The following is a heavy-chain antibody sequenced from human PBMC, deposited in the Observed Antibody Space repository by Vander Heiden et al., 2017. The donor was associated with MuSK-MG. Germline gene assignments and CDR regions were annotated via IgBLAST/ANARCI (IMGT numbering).Heavy chain of an antibody. V-gene: IGHV3-23*01. Sequence: EVQLLESGGGLVQPGGSLRLSCASSAFPFSSYAMSWVRQAPGKGLEWVSAISGSGGSTYYADSVKGRFTISRDNSKNTLYLQMNSLRAEDTAVYYCAKYRIAAAGVDYWGQGTLVTVSS. CDR2: ISGSGGST. D-gene: IGHD6-13*01. J-gene: IGHJ4*02. CDR3: AKYRIAAAGVDY. CDR1: AFPFSSYA.